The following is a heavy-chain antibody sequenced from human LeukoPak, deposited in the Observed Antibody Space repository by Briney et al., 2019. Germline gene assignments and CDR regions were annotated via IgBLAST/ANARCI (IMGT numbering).Heavy chain of an antibody. CDR2: ISGSGGST. J-gene: IGHJ6*02. CDR1: GFTFSSYA. D-gene: IGHD2-2*01. CDR3: AKDRLSQYQLLWGYYYYYYGMDV. V-gene: IGHV3-23*01. Sequence: PGGSLRLSCAASGFTFSSYAMSWVRQAPGKGLEWVSAISGSGGSTYYADSVKGRFTISRDNSKNTLYLQMNSLRAEDTAVYYWAKDRLSQYQLLWGYYYYYYGMDVWGQGTTVTVSS.